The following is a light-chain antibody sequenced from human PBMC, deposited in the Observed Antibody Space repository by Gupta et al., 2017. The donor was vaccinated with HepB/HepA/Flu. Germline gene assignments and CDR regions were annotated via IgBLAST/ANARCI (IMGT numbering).Light chain of an antibody. CDR2: RAS. CDR3: QQDNYYPWT. J-gene: IGKJ1*01. Sequence: IHMTQSPSTLSASVGDSVSITCRASQTISISLAWYQQKPGHAPKLLIYRASGLQSGVPARFSGSGSGTEFTLTISSLQPDDIATYYCQQDNYYPWTFGQGTKVEIK. CDR1: QTISIS. V-gene: IGKV1-5*03.